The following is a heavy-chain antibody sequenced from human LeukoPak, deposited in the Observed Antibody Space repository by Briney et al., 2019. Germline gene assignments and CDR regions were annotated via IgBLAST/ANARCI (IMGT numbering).Heavy chain of an antibody. CDR3: ARQGVGATDC. J-gene: IGHJ4*02. Sequence: PSETLSLTCTVSGGSISSSTDYWAWIRQSPGKGMEWIGSITYSGSTYYNPSLESRVTISVDTSKNQFSLRLISVTAVDTAVYYCARQGVGATDCWGQGTLVTVSS. V-gene: IGHV4-39*01. CDR1: GGSISSSTDY. CDR2: ITYSGST. D-gene: IGHD1-26*01.